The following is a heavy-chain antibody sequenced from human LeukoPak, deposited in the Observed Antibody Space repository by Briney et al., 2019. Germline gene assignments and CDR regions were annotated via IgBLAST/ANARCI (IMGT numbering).Heavy chain of an antibody. D-gene: IGHD3-10*02. CDR2: FNHSGST. V-gene: IGHV4-34*01. J-gene: IGHJ4*02. Sequence: SETLSLTCAVYGGSFGGYYWSWSRQPPGKGLEWIGEFNHSGSTNYNPSLKSRVTISVDTSKNQFSLKLSSVTAADTAVYYCARVGPGLGSGSRTFDYWGQGTLVTVSS. CDR3: ARVGPGLGSGSRTFDY. CDR1: GGSFGGYY.